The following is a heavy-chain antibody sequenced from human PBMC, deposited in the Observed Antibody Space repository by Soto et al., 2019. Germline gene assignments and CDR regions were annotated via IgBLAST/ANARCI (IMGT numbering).Heavy chain of an antibody. D-gene: IGHD2-21*02. CDR2: IYYSGRT. Sequence: SLTCIVSGESISSSSYYWGWIRQPPGKGLEWIGSIYYSGRTYYNPSFKSRVTISIDTSKNQFSLKLSSVTATDTAVYYCARQRTTVVTQAYFDHWGQGALVTVS. J-gene: IGHJ4*02. V-gene: IGHV4-39*01. CDR3: ARQRTTVVTQAYFDH. CDR1: GESISSSSYY.